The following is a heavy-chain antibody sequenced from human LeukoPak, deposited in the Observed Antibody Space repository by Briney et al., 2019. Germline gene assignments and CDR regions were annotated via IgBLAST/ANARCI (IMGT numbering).Heavy chain of an antibody. CDR1: GGTFSSYA. V-gene: IGHV1-69*05. Sequence: SVKVSCKASGGTFSSYAISWVRQAPGQGLEWMGGIIPIFGTANYAQKFQGRVTITTDESTSTAYMELSSLRSEDTAVYYCTPGYYDSSGYNEYFQHWGQGTLVTASS. D-gene: IGHD3-22*01. CDR3: TPGYYDSSGYNEYFQH. J-gene: IGHJ1*01. CDR2: IIPIFGTA.